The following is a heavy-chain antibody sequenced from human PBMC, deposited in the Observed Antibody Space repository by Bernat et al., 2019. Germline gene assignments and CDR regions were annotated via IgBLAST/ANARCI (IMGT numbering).Heavy chain of an antibody. J-gene: IGHJ3*02. V-gene: IGHV1-2*02. CDR2: INLKNGGT. CDR3: ATDHSVDDAFDI. CDR1: GYTFTGYY. Sequence: QVQMVQSGAEVKKPGASVKVSCKASGYTFTGYYMHWVRQAPGQGLEWMGWINLKNGGTSYAQNFQGRVTMTRDTSTSTAYMELSRLRSDDTAVYYCATDHSVDDAFDIWGQGTLVTVSS. D-gene: IGHD2-21*01.